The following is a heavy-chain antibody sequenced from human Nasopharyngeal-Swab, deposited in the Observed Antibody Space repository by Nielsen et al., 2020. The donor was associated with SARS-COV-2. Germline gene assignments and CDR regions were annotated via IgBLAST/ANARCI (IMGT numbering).Heavy chain of an antibody. CDR2: ISYDGSNK. Sequence: SLRLSCAASGFTFSSYAMHWVRQAPGKGLEWVAVISYDGSNKYYADSVKGRFTISRDNSKNTLYLQMNSLRAEDTAVYYCAAEATGTDAFDIWGQGTMVTVSS. J-gene: IGHJ3*02. CDR3: AAEATGTDAFDI. CDR1: GFTFSSYA. V-gene: IGHV3-30*04. D-gene: IGHD6-13*01.